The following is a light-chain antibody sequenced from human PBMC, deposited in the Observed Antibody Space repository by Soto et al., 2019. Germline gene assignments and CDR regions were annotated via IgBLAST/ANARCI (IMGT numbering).Light chain of an antibody. CDR3: HQYNSYPLT. J-gene: IGKJ4*01. Sequence: DIQMTQSPSTLSASVGDRVTITCRASQSISSWLAWYQQKPGKAPKLLIYDASSLESGVPSRFSGSGSGTEFNLTISSLQPDDFATYYCHQYNSYPLTFGGGTKVEIK. CDR2: DAS. CDR1: QSISSW. V-gene: IGKV1-5*01.